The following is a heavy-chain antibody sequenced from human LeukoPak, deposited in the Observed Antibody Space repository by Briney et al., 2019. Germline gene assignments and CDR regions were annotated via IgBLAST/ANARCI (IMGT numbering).Heavy chain of an antibody. V-gene: IGHV3-30*02. CDR2: IRYDGSNK. CDR3: AKDRVSSNPYYFDY. D-gene: IGHD4-11*01. Sequence: PGGSLRLSCSASGFTVSSNYMSWVRQAPGKGLEWVAFIRYDGSNKYYADSVKGRFTISRDNFKSTLFLLMNSLNAEDTAVYYCAKDRVSSNPYYFDYWGQGTLVTVSS. CDR1: GFTVSSNY. J-gene: IGHJ4*02.